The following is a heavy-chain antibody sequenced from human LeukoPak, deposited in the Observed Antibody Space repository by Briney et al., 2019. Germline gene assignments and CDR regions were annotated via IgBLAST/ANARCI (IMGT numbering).Heavy chain of an antibody. D-gene: IGHD4-17*01. Sequence: SETLSLTCTVSGGSISSYYWSWIRQPPGKGLEWIGYIYYSGSTNYNPSLKSRVTISVDTSKNQFSLKLSSVTAADTAVYYCARASVDDYGDYQPGDYWGQGTLVTVSS. CDR1: GGSISSYY. J-gene: IGHJ4*02. CDR3: ARASVDDYGDYQPGDY. CDR2: IYYSGST. V-gene: IGHV4-59*08.